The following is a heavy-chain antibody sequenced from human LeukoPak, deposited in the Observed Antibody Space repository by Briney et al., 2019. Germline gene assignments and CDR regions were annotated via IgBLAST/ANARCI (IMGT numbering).Heavy chain of an antibody. J-gene: IGHJ3*02. D-gene: IGHD3-3*01. CDR2: IYTSGST. V-gene: IGHV4-4*07. CDR3: ARGGKNYDFWSGYYFDDAFDI. Sequence: SETLSLXCTVSGGSISSYYWSWIRQPAGKGLEWIGRIYTSGSTNYNPSLKSRVTMSVDTSKNKFSPKLSSVTAADTAVYYCARGGKNYDFWSGYYFDDAFDIWGQGTMVTVSS. CDR1: GGSISSYY.